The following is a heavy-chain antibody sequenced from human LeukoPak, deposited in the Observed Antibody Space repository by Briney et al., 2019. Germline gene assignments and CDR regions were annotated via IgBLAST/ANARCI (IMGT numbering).Heavy chain of an antibody. Sequence: PSETLSLTCAVYGGSFSDYYWSWIRQSPGRGLEWIGEINHSGSTYYNPSLKSRVTISVDTSKNQFSLKLSSVTAADTAVYYCARRWRIAAAGKGGFGYWGQGTLVTVSS. CDR2: INHSGST. CDR3: ARRWRIAAAGKGGFGY. J-gene: IGHJ4*02. D-gene: IGHD6-13*01. CDR1: GGSFSDYY. V-gene: IGHV4-34*01.